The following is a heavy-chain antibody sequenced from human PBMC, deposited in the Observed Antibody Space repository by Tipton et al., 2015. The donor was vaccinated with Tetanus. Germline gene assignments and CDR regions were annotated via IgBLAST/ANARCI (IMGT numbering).Heavy chain of an antibody. CDR3: GSEIDGGPVAGALDS. V-gene: IGHV4-31*03. D-gene: IGHD6-19*01. Sequence: TLSLTCTVSGGSINSETYYWTWIRQRPGAGLEWLGFIYYRGSTFYNPSLRGRLTMSVHTSKNQFYLRLTSLTAADTAIYYCGSEIDGGPVAGALDSWGQGILVSVSS. CDR1: GGSINSETYY. J-gene: IGHJ4*02. CDR2: IYYRGST.